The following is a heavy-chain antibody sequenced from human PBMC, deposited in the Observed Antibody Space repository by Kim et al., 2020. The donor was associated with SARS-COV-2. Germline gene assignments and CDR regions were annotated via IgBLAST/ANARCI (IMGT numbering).Heavy chain of an antibody. D-gene: IGHD6-19*01. CDR1: GFAFSTYS. Sequence: GGSLRLSCAASGFAFSTYSINCVRQAPGKGLEWLSYISSSSTIYYADSVRGRFTISRDNAENSVYLQMNSLGDEDTAVYYCARVGRSGWTDDYWGQGTLVTVSS. CDR3: ARVGRSGWTDDY. CDR2: ISSSSTI. J-gene: IGHJ4*02. V-gene: IGHV3-48*02.